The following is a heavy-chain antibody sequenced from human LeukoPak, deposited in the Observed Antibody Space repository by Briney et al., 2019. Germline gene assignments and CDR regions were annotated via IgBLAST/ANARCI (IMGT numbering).Heavy chain of an antibody. Sequence: SETLSLTCTVSGGSISSGYYWGWIRQPPGKGLEWIGSIYHSGSTYYNPSLKSRVTISVDTSKNQFSLKLSSVTAADTAVYYCARNNDYGDYWGQGTLVTVSS. V-gene: IGHV4-38-2*02. J-gene: IGHJ4*02. CDR2: IYHSGST. CDR1: GGSISSGYY. CDR3: ARNNDYGDY. D-gene: IGHD2-8*01.